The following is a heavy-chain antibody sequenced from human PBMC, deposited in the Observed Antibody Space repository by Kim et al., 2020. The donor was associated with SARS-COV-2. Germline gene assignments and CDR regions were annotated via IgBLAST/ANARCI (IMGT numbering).Heavy chain of an antibody. V-gene: IGHV1-46*01. D-gene: IGHD3-10*01. CDR3: ARDDGSGSYYYFDY. J-gene: IGHJ4*02. Sequence: AQKFQGRVTMTRDTSTSTVYMELSSLRSEDTAVYYCARDDGSGSYYYFDYWGQGTLVTVSS.